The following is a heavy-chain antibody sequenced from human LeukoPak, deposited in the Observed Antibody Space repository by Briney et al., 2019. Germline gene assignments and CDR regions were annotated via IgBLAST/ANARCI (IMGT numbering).Heavy chain of an antibody. J-gene: IGHJ4*02. Sequence: GGSLRLSCATSGCALSSYGMHWVRQAPGKGLEWVAVIWYDGSNQYYADSVKGRFTISRDTSKNTLYLQMNSLRAEDTGVYYCARDVASYPTDWGQGTLVTVSS. D-gene: IGHD4-17*01. CDR2: IWYDGSNQ. V-gene: IGHV3-33*01. CDR1: GCALSSYG. CDR3: ARDVASYPTD.